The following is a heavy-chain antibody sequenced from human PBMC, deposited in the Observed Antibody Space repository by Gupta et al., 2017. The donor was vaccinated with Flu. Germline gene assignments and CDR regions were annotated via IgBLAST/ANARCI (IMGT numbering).Heavy chain of an antibody. CDR2: ISLDGSWT. CDR3: ARDAYGGNSVFDN. V-gene: IGHV3-74*01. D-gene: IGHD1-26*01. Sequence: EVQLVESGVGLAQPGVSLSLSCAASGFSYNNHWMHWVRQVPGKGLMWVSRISLDGSWTTYADSVKGRFTISRDNARNTLYLQMNSLRAEDTAGYFCARDAYGGNSVFDNWGQGTRVTVSS. J-gene: IGHJ4*02. CDR1: GFSYNNHW.